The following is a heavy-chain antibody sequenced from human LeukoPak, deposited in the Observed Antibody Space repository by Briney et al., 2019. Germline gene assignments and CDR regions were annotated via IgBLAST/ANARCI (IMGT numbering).Heavy chain of an antibody. J-gene: IGHJ4*02. CDR3: ASHRTSYRYTFDY. D-gene: IGHD5-18*01. V-gene: IGHV4-4*09. CDR1: VASISNYY. CDR2: ISTSGST. Sequence: PSETLSLTCAVSVASISNYYWSWIRQAPGKGLEWIGYISTSGSTNYNPSLKSRVSISLDTSNNRFSLNLNFVTAADTAVYFCASHRTSYRYTFDYWGPGALVTVSS.